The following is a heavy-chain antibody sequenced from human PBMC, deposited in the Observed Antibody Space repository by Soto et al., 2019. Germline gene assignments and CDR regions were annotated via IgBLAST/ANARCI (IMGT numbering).Heavy chain of an antibody. CDR1: GFTFSNYG. CDR3: ASDLVGASDSYGLDV. D-gene: IGHD1-26*01. V-gene: IGHV3-33*01. Sequence: LRLSCAASGFTFSNYGMHWVRQAPGKGLEWVAIIWHDGNNKYYADSMRGRFIISRDSSKNRLYLQMNSLRAEDTAVYYCASDLVGASDSYGLDVWGQGTPVTVSS. CDR2: IWHDGNNK. J-gene: IGHJ6*02.